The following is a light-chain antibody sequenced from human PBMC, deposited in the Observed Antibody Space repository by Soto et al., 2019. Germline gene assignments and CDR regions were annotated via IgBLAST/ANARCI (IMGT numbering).Light chain of an antibody. V-gene: IGKV3-20*01. Sequence: EVDLTQSPVTQSLSPGERATLSCRASQSVSSSYLAWYQQKPGQAPRLLIYGASSRATGIPDRFSGSGSGTDFTLTISRLEPEDFAVYYCQQYGSSPETFGQGTNVDI. J-gene: IGKJ1*01. CDR3: QQYGSSPET. CDR2: GAS. CDR1: QSVSSSY.